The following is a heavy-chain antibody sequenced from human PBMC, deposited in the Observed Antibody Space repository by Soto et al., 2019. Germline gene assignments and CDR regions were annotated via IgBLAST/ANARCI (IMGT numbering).Heavy chain of an antibody. Sequence: PSETLSLTCTVSGGSISSSSYYWGWIRQPPGKGLEWIGSIYYSGSTYYNPSLKSRVTISVDTSKNQFPLKLSSVTAADTAVYYCARRIYDFWGGSYYGMDVWGQGTTVTVS. CDR2: IYYSGST. CDR3: ARRIYDFWGGSYYGMDV. V-gene: IGHV4-39*01. D-gene: IGHD3-3*01. J-gene: IGHJ6*02. CDR1: GGSISSSSYY.